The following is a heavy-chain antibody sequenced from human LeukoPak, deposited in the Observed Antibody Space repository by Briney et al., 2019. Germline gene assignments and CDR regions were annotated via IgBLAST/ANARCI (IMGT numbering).Heavy chain of an antibody. J-gene: IGHJ4*02. CDR1: GFTFSSYW. V-gene: IGHV3-7*01. Sequence: GGSLRLSCAASGFTFSSYWMSWVRQAPGKGLEWVANIKQDGSEKYYVDSVKGRFTISRDNAKNSLYLQMNSLRAEDTAVYYCARGVVVVAATPYYFDYWGQGTLVTVSS. D-gene: IGHD2-15*01. CDR2: IKQDGSEK. CDR3: ARGVVVVAATPYYFDY.